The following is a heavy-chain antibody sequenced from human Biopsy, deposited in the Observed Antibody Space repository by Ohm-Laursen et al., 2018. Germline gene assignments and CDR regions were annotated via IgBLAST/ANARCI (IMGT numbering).Heavy chain of an antibody. D-gene: IGHD7-27*01. CDR2: IYYTGHT. Sequence: SETLSLTCTVSGASVSSGSYDWSWIRRPPGKGLEWIGFIYYTGHTNYNPSLKSRATISVDTSKNQFSLKVISVTAADTAVYYCARLTGDPSYWGQGILVTVSS. V-gene: IGHV4-61*01. CDR3: ARLTGDPSY. CDR1: GASVSSGSYD. J-gene: IGHJ4*02.